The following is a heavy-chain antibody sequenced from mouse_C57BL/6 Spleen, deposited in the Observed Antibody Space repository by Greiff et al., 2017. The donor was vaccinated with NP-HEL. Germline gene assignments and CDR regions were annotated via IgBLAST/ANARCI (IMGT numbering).Heavy chain of an antibody. D-gene: IGHD1-2*01. CDR1: GFTFSDYY. CDR3: ATLLWYFDV. V-gene: IGHV5-16*01. J-gene: IGHJ1*03. CDR2: INYDGSST. Sequence: EVQLVESEGGLVQPGSSMKLSCTASGFTFSDYYMAWVRQVPEKGLEWVANINYDGSSTYYLDSLKSRFIISRDNAKNILYLQMSSLKSEDTATYYCATLLWYFDVWGTGTTVTVSS.